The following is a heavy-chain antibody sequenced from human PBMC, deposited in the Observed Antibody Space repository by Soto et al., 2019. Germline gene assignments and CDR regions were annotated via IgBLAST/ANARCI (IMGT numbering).Heavy chain of an antibody. J-gene: IGHJ4*02. CDR3: ARGMGDSSSWHDY. V-gene: IGHV3-33*01. D-gene: IGHD6-13*01. CDR2: IWYDGSNK. Sequence: QVQLVESGGGVVQPGRSLRLSCAASGFTFRSYGMHWVRQAPGKGLEWLAVIWYDGSNKYYGDSVKGRFTISRDNSKKTLYLQMNSLRAEDTAVYYCARGMGDSSSWHDYWGQGTLVTVSS. CDR1: GFTFRSYG.